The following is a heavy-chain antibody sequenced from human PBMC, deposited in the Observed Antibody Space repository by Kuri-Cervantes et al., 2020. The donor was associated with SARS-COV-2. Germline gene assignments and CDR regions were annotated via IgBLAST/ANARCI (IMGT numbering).Heavy chain of an antibody. D-gene: IGHD3-3*01. CDR2: IKSKTDGGTT. Sequence: GESLKISCAASGFTFSSYSMNWVRRAPGKGLEWVGRIKSKTDGGTTDYAAPVKGRFTISRDDSKNTLYLQMNSLKTVDTAVYYCTTYYDSWSGYYSSDAFDIWGQGTMVTVSS. CDR1: GFTFSSYS. CDR3: TTYYDSWSGYYSSDAFDI. V-gene: IGHV3-15*01. J-gene: IGHJ3*02.